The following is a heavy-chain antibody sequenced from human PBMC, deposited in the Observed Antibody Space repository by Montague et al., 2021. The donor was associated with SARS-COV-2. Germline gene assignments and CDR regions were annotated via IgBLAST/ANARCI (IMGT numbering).Heavy chain of an antibody. J-gene: IGHJ4*02. Sequence: SETLSLTCAVSGVSVTGYYWRWIRQPPGKGLEWFVGVFYNRGTNYNPSLKSRVAISVDTSKNHFSLRLTSVTAADTAFVYCGRHRHYDGLDAPPDFWGQGTLVTVSS. CDR1: GVSVTGYY. CDR2: VFYNRGT. V-gene: IGHV4-59*08. CDR3: GRHRHYDGLDAPPDF. D-gene: IGHD3-16*01.